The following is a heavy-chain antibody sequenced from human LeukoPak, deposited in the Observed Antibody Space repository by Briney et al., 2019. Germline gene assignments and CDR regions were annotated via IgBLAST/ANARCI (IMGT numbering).Heavy chain of an antibody. CDR2: ISYDGSNK. Sequence: GRSLRLSCVASGFTFSSYGMHWVRQAPGKGLEWVAVISYDGSNKYYADSVKGRFTISRDNSKNTLYLQMNSLRAEDTAVYYCAKDLAAYYDILTGYYDAGFDYWGQGTLVTVSS. J-gene: IGHJ4*02. V-gene: IGHV3-30*18. D-gene: IGHD3-9*01. CDR1: GFTFSSYG. CDR3: AKDLAAYYDILTGYYDAGFDY.